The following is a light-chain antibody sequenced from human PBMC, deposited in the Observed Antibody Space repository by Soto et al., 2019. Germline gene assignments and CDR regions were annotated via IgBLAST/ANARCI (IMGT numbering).Light chain of an antibody. CDR3: SSYAGGNSV. J-gene: IGLJ2*01. CDR2: EVT. V-gene: IGLV2-8*01. Sequence: QSALTQPPSASGSPGQSVTISCTGTSSDVGAYNYVSWYQQHPGKAPKLMIYEVTKRPSGVPDRFSGSKSGNTASLTVSGLQAEDEADYYCSSYAGGNSVFGGGTKLTVL. CDR1: SSDVGAYNY.